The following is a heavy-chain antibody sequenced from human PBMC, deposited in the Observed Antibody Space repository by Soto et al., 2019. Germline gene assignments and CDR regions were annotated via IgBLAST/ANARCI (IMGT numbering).Heavy chain of an antibody. Sequence: EVQLLESGGDLVQPGGSLRLSCATSGFTFSSYAMCWVRQAPWKGLEWVSAVSDSGYNTYYADSVKGRFTISRDNSKDTLYLQMSSLTAEDTAVYYCAKAATYCSSASCLRPANPDVWGQGTTVTVSS. CDR2: VSDSGYNT. CDR3: AKAATYCSSASCLRPANPDV. D-gene: IGHD2-2*01. V-gene: IGHV3-23*01. CDR1: GFTFSSYA. J-gene: IGHJ6*02.